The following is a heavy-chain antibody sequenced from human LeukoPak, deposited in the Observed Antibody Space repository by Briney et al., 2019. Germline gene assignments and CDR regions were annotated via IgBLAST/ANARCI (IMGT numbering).Heavy chain of an antibody. V-gene: IGHV3-7*03. CDR2: INHNGNVN. J-gene: IGHJ6*02. CDR1: GFTVSSYW. D-gene: IGHD3-16*01. CDR3: ARGGGLDV. Sequence: GGSLRLSCAASGFTVSSYWMNWARQAPGKGLEWVASINHNGNVNYYVDSVKGRFAISRDNAKNSLYLQMSNLRAEDTAVYFCARGGGLDVWGQGATVTVSS.